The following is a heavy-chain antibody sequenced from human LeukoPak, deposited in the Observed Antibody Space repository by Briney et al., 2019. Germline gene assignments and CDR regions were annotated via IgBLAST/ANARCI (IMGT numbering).Heavy chain of an antibody. CDR2: IYYSGST. CDR1: GGSISSGDYY. V-gene: IGHV4-30-4*01. J-gene: IGHJ4*02. Sequence: SETLSLTCTVSGGSISSGDYYWSWIRQPPGKGLEWIGYIYYSGSTYYNPSLKSRVTISVDTSKNQFSLKLSSVTAADTAVYYCARAFDCSKPFDYWGQGTLVTVSS. CDR3: ARAFDCSKPFDY. D-gene: IGHD2-21*01.